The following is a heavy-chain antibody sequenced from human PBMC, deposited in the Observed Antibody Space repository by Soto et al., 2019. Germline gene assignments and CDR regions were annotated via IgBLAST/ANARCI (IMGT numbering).Heavy chain of an antibody. CDR1: GFTFSSYT. J-gene: IGHJ4*02. V-gene: IGHV3-23*01. CDR3: AKVWFGELSHFDY. CDR2: IAGRGGTT. D-gene: IGHD3-10*01. Sequence: GGSLRLSCAASGFTFSSYTMSWVRQAPGKGLEWVSTIAGRGGTTYYADSVKGRFTISRDNFMNTLYLQMNSLRAEDTAVYYCAKVWFGELSHFDYWGQGTLVTVSS.